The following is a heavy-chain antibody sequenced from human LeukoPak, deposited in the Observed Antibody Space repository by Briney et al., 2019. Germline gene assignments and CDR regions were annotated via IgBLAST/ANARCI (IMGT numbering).Heavy chain of an antibody. D-gene: IGHD4-17*01. CDR1: GGSISSGDYY. J-gene: IGHJ3*02. CDR3: AREYFDYGRQPVPPHDAFDI. V-gene: IGHV4-30-4*08. Sequence: SETLSLTCTVSGGSISSGDYYWSWIRQPPGKGLEWIGYIYYSGSTYYNPSLKSRVTISVDTSKIQFSLKLSSVTAADTAVYYCAREYFDYGRQPVPPHDAFDIWGQGTMVTVSS. CDR2: IYYSGST.